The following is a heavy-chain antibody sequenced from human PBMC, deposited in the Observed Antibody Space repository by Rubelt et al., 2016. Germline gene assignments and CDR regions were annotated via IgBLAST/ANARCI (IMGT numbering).Heavy chain of an antibody. Sequence: QLQLQESGPGLVKPSETLSLTCTVSGGSISSNSYCWGWVRQPPGKGLKWIGSICYSGSTYYNPSLKSRVTISVDTSKNQFSLKQSPVTAADTAVYYCARQMAPVGLITWYFDLWGRGTLVTVSS. CDR1: GGSISSNSYC. CDR2: ICYSGST. D-gene: IGHD5-24*01. V-gene: IGHV4-39*01. J-gene: IGHJ2*01. CDR3: ARQMAPVGLITWYFDL.